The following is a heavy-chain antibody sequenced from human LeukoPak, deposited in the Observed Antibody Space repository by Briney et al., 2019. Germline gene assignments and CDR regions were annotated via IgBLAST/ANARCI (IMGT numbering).Heavy chain of an antibody. Sequence: GGSLRLSCAASGFAFDDYAMHWVRQAPGKGLEWVSLISGDGGSTYYADSVRGRFTISRDNSKNSLYLQMDSLRTEDTAFYYCAKEIDTLGTNAFDIWGQGTMVTVSS. CDR3: AKEIDTLGTNAFDI. V-gene: IGHV3-43*02. J-gene: IGHJ3*02. CDR2: ISGDGGST. D-gene: IGHD2-15*01. CDR1: GFAFDDYA.